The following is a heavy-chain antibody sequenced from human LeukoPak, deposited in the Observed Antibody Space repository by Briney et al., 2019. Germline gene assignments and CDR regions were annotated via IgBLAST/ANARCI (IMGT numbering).Heavy chain of an antibody. V-gene: IGHV3-21*01. J-gene: IGHJ4*02. CDR2: ISSSSSYV. CDR1: GFTFSSYS. CDR3: AREVAAAGTFFDY. D-gene: IGHD6-13*01. Sequence: GSLRLSCAASGFTFSSYSMNWVRQAPGKGLERVSSISSSSSYVYYADSVKGGFTISRDNAKNSLYLQMNSLRAEDTAVYYCAREVAAAGTFFDYWARGTLVTVSS.